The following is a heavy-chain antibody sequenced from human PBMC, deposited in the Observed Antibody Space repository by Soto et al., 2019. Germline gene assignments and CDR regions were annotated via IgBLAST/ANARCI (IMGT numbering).Heavy chain of an antibody. CDR3: ASGCSSTSCQGIYYYYGMDV. Sequence: SETLSLTCAVYGGSFSGYYWSWIRQPPGKGLEWLGEINHSGSTNYNPSLKSRVTISVDTSKNQFSLKLSSVTAADTAVYYCASGCSSTSCQGIYYYYGMDVWGQGTTVTVSS. V-gene: IGHV4-34*01. D-gene: IGHD2-2*01. CDR2: INHSGST. J-gene: IGHJ6*02. CDR1: GGSFSGYY.